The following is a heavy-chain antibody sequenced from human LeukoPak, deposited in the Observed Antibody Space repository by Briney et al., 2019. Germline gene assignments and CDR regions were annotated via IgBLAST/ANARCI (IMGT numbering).Heavy chain of an antibody. V-gene: IGHV1-46*01. CDR1: GGTFSSYA. Sequence: ASVKVSCKASGGTFSSYAISWVRQAPGQGLEWMGIINPSGGSTSYAQKFQGRVTMTRDTSTSTVYMELSSLRSEDTAVYYCAKGGEYCGGDCSYFDYWGQGTLVTVSS. D-gene: IGHD2-21*02. J-gene: IGHJ4*02. CDR2: INPSGGST. CDR3: AKGGEYCGGDCSYFDY.